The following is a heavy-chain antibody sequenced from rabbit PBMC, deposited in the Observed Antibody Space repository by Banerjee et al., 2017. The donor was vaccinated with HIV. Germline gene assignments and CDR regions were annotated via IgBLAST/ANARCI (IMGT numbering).Heavy chain of an antibody. CDR1: GFSLSSYV. J-gene: IGHJ4*01. D-gene: IGHD4-2*01. V-gene: IGHV1S40*01. CDR2: IDSGSSGIT. Sequence: QSLEESGGDLVKPGASLTLTCTASGFSLSSYVMCWVRQAPGKGLEWIACIDSGSSGITYYASWAKGRFTISKTSSTTVTLQMTSLTAADTATYFCVRSGYGGSNPYALWGPGTLVTVS. CDR3: VRSGYGGSNPYAL.